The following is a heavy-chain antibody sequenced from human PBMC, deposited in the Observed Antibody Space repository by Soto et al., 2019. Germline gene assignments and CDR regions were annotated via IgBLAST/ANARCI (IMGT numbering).Heavy chain of an antibody. J-gene: IGHJ4*02. CDR3: ARDPRGITIFGVVTLFDY. CDR2: INHSGST. D-gene: IGHD3-3*01. V-gene: IGHV4-34*01. Sequence: SETLSLTCAVYGGSFSGYYWGWIRQPPGKGLEWMGEINHSGSTNYNPSLKSRVTISVDTSKNQFSLKLSSVTAADTAVYYCARDPRGITIFGVVTLFDYWGQGTLVTVSS. CDR1: GGSFSGYY.